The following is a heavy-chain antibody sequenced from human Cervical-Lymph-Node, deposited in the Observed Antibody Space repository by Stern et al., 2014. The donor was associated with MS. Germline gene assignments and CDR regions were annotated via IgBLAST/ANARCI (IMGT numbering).Heavy chain of an antibody. CDR1: GFTFTTFA. D-gene: IGHD6-13*01. V-gene: IGHV3-30*07. CDR2: VSWDGSGS. J-gene: IGHJ3*01. Sequence: MQLVESGGGVVQPGGSLRLACAASGFTFTTFAMHWVRQAPGKGLEWVAVVSWDGSGSYYADSVKGRFTISRDNSKNTLYLQMSSLRSEDTAVFYCARARGSTWHDAFDVWGQGTVVTVSP. CDR3: ARARGSTWHDAFDV.